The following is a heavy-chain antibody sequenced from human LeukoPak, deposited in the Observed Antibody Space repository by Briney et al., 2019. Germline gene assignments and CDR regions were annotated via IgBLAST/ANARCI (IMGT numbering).Heavy chain of an antibody. D-gene: IGHD3-22*01. CDR1: GGSIISTTYY. J-gene: IGHJ4*02. CDR3: ARQDSTGYYDYYFDY. V-gene: IGHV4-39*01. Sequence: SETLCLTCTVSGGSIISTTYYWGWIRQPPGKGLEWIGTISYTGNTYYNPSLKSRVTISVDTSKNQFSLKLTSVTAADTTVYYCARQDSTGYYDYYFDYWGQGTLVTVSS. CDR2: ISYTGNT.